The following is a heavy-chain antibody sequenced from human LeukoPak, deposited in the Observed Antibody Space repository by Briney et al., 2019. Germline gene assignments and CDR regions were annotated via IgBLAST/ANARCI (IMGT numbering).Heavy chain of an antibody. V-gene: IGHV4-59*08. CDR1: GGSMSGYF. CDR3: ASLDTTVTLFDY. Sequence: SETLSLTCTVSGGSMSGYFWSWIRQPPGKGLEWIGYIYYSGSTNYNPSLKSRVTISVDTSKNQFSLKLTSVTAADTAVYYCASLDTTVTLFDYWGQGTLVTVSS. D-gene: IGHD4-17*01. J-gene: IGHJ4*02. CDR2: IYYSGST.